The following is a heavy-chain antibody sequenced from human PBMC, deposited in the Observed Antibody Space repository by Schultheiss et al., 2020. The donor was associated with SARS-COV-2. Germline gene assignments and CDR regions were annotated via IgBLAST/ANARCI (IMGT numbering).Heavy chain of an antibody. V-gene: IGHV4-59*12. Sequence: SETMSLTCTVSGGSISSYYWSWIRQPPGKGLEWIGEIYHSGSTNYNPSLKSRVTISVDKSKNQFSLKLSSVTAADTAVYYCARVSKQLELRFDPWGQGTLVTVSS. D-gene: IGHD1-7*01. CDR3: ARVSKQLELRFDP. CDR1: GGSISSYY. J-gene: IGHJ5*02. CDR2: IYHSGST.